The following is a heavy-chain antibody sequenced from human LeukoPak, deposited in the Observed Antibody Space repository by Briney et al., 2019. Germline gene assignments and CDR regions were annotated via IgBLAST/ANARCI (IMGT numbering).Heavy chain of an antibody. CDR3: ARVKGPLYYYDSSGYYPNDY. D-gene: IGHD3-22*01. V-gene: IGHV3-23*01. J-gene: IGHJ4*02. CDR2: INGRGGST. CDR1: GFTFSNYA. Sequence: GGSLRLSCAASGFTFSNYAMSWVRQAPGKGLEWVSSINGRGGSTYYADSVKGRFTISRDNAKNSLYLQMNSLRAEDTAVYYCARVKGPLYYYDSSGYYPNDYWGQGTLVTVSS.